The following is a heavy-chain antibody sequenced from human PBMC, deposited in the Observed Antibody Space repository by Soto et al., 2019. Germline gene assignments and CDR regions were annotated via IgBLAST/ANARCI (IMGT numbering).Heavy chain of an antibody. D-gene: IGHD3-3*01. Sequence: PGASLKITCKGSGYSFTSYWNGWVLQMPGKGLEWMGIIYPGDSDTRYSPSFQGQVTISADKSISTAYLQWSSLKALDTATYSCARHYDFWSGYYSLYYCAYLGQGTLVTASS. J-gene: IGHJ4*02. V-gene: IGHV5-51*01. CDR1: GYSFTSYW. CDR2: IYPGDSDT. CDR3: ARHYDFWSGYYSLYYCAY.